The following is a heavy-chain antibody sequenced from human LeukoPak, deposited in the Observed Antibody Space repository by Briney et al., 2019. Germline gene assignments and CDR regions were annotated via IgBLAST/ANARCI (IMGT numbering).Heavy chain of an antibody. CDR1: RFTFSDYY. CDR3: ARDRDCSGGSCYPSFDY. Sequence: PGGSLRLSCAASRFTFSDYYMSWIRQAPGKGLEWVSYISSSGSTMYYADSVKGRFTISRDNAKNSLYLQVNSLRAEDTAVYYCARDRDCSGGSCYPSFDYWGQGTLVTVSS. D-gene: IGHD2-15*01. J-gene: IGHJ4*02. CDR2: ISSSGSTM. V-gene: IGHV3-11*04.